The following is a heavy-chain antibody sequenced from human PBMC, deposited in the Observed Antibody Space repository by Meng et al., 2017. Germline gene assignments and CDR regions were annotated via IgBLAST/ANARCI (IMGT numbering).Heavy chain of an antibody. CDR1: GFTFSSYW. CDR3: ARASHVGATYY. Sequence: GESLKISCAASGFTFSSYWMSWVRQAPGKGLEWVSYISSSGSTIYYADSVKGRFTISRDNAKNSLYLQMNSLRAEDTAVYYCARASHVGATYYWGQGTLVTVSS. D-gene: IGHD1-26*01. CDR2: ISSSGSTI. J-gene: IGHJ4*02. V-gene: IGHV3-48*04.